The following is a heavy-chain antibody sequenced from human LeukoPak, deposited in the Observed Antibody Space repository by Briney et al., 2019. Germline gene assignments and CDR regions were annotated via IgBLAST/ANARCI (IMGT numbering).Heavy chain of an antibody. D-gene: IGHD4-17*01. V-gene: IGHV3-23*01. CDR3: AKLDYGDYSHFYY. CDR1: GFTFRRYA. J-gene: IGHJ4*02. Sequence: GGSVSLSCAAWGFTFRRYAMRGARQARGRARVCVSDISGSGGSTYYADSVKGRFSISRDNSKNTLYMQMNRLRAADTAVYDCAKLDYGDYSHFYYRGPGTLVTASS. CDR2: ISGSGGST.